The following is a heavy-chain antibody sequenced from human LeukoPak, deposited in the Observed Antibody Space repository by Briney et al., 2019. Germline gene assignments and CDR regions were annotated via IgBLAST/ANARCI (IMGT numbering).Heavy chain of an antibody. Sequence: GGSLRLSCAASGFTFSNYWMIWVRQAPGKGLEWVGNIKQDGSEKRHADSVRGRFTISRDNAQTSLYLQMNSLRAEDTAVYYCARASDPWLQLTWGQGTLVTVSS. D-gene: IGHD5-24*01. J-gene: IGHJ5*02. V-gene: IGHV3-7*05. CDR3: ARASDPWLQLT. CDR1: GFTFSNYW. CDR2: IKQDGSEK.